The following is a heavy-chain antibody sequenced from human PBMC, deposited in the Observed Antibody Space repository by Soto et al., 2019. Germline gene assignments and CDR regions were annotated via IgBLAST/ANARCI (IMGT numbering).Heavy chain of an antibody. D-gene: IGHD2-15*01. CDR3: AREWWSGAFDI. CDR2: ISSSGSTI. J-gene: IGHJ3*02. Sequence: LRLSCAASGFTFSSYEMNWVRQAPGKGLEWVSYISSSGSTIYYADSVKGRFTISRDNAKNSLYLQMNSLRAEDTAVYYCAREWWSGAFDIWGQGTMVTVSS. CDR1: GFTFSSYE. V-gene: IGHV3-48*03.